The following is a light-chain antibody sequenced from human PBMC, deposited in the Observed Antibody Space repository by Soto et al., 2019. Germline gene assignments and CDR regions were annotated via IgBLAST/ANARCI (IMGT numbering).Light chain of an antibody. CDR3: QQYGSSPTT. CDR1: QSVSSN. V-gene: IGKV3-20*01. J-gene: IGKJ1*01. CDR2: GAS. Sequence: EIVMTQSPATLSVSPGERATLSCRARQSVSSNLAWYQQKPGQAPRLLIYGASSRATGIPDRFSGSGSGTDFTLTISRLEPEDFAVYYCQQYGSSPTTFGQGTKVDI.